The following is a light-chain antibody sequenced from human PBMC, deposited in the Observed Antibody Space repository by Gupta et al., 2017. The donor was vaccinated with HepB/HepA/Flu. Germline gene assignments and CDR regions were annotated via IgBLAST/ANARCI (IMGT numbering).Light chain of an antibody. CDR3: QQSYRTPLT. Sequence: DIPMTQSPSSLSASVGDRVTITCRASQTISDYLNWYQQKPGKAPKLLIYGASTLQSGVPSKFSGGGSGTDFTLTISSLQPEDFAIYYCQQSYRTPLTFGGGTKVDLK. V-gene: IGKV1-39*01. CDR1: QTISDY. J-gene: IGKJ4*01. CDR2: GAS.